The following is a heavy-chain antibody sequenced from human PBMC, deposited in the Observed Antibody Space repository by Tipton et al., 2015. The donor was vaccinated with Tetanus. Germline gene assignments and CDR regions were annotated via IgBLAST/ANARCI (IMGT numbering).Heavy chain of an antibody. CDR3: ARVRDSYGDLPNDAFDI. CDR1: GGSISSYY. J-gene: IGHJ3*02. CDR2: IYYSGST. V-gene: IGHV4-59*06. D-gene: IGHD4-17*01. Sequence: TLSLTCTVSGGSISSYYWSWIRQPPGKGLEWIGYIYYSGSTYYNPSLKSRVTISVDTSKNQFSLKLSSVTAADTAVYYCARVRDSYGDLPNDAFDIWGQGTMVTVSS.